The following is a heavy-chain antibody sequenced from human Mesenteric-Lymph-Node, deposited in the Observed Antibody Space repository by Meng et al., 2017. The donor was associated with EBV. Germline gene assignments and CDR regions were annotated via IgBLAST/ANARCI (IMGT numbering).Heavy chain of an antibody. Sequence: QVQLQESVPGLVKPSETLFLTCTVSGGPVSSGSYYWGWIRQPPGKGLEWIGSIFYSGNTYYNPSLKSRVTISVDTSKNQFSLKLTSVTAADTALYYCARGPSGWYRPSLYYFEYWGRGTLVTV. D-gene: IGHD6-19*01. V-gene: IGHV4-39*07. CDR3: ARGPSGWYRPSLYYFEY. J-gene: IGHJ4*02. CDR1: GGPVSSGSYY. CDR2: IFYSGNT.